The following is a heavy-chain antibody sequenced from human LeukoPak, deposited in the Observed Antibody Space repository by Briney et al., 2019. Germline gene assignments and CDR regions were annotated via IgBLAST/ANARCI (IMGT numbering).Heavy chain of an antibody. D-gene: IGHD3-10*01. V-gene: IGHV4-59*01. CDR3: ARSAYGPETVDY. Sequence: SETLSLTCTVSGGSISSYYWSWIRQSPGKGLEWIGYIYCSGSTNYNPSPKSRVTISVDTSKNQFSLKLSSVTAADTAVYFCARSAYGPETVDYWGQGTLVTVSS. J-gene: IGHJ4*02. CDR2: IYCSGST. CDR1: GGSISSYY.